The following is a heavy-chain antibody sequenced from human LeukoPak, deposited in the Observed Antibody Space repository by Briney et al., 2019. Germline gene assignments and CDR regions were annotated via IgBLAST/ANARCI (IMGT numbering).Heavy chain of an antibody. CDR3: TRGGEILTHYKHIDY. CDR1: GYSFTSYD. Sequence: ASVKVSCKASGYSFTSYDINWVRQATGQGLEWMGYMDPNTGDTGVTQKFQGRVTMTRDPSINTAYMELASLRSEDTAVYFCTRGGEILTHYKHIDYWGQGTLVTVSS. V-gene: IGHV1-8*01. CDR2: MDPNTGDT. J-gene: IGHJ4*02. D-gene: IGHD3-9*01.